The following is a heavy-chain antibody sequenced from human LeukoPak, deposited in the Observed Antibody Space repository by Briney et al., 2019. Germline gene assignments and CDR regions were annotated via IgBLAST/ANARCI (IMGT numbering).Heavy chain of an antibody. CDR1: GFTVSSNY. D-gene: IGHD6-13*01. Sequence: SGGSLRLSCAASGFTVSSNYMSWVRQAPGKGLEWVSVIYSGGSTYYADSVKGRFTISRDNSKNTLYMQMNSLRAEDTALYYCAKEMAAGGADAFDIWGQGTMVTVSS. CDR2: IYSGGST. CDR3: AKEMAAGGADAFDI. V-gene: IGHV3-66*01. J-gene: IGHJ3*02.